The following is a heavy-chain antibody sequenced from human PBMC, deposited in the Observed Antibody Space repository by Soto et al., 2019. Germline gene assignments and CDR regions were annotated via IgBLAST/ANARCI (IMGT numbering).Heavy chain of an antibody. CDR2: ISSSSSYI. CDR1: GFTFSSYS. CDR3: ARTGDSSGYYPPRDAFDI. V-gene: IGHV3-21*01. D-gene: IGHD3-22*01. Sequence: GGSLRLSCAASGFTFSSYSMNWVRQAPGKGLEWVSSISSSSSYIYYADSVKGRFTISRDNAKNSLYLQMNSLRAEDTAVYYCARTGDSSGYYPPRDAFDIWGQGTMVTVSS. J-gene: IGHJ3*02.